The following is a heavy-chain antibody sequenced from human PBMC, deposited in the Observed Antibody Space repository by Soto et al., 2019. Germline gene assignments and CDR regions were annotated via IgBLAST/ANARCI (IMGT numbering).Heavy chain of an antibody. CDR3: AKDQFSSGWYNGYYYGLDV. CDR1: GFTFRSYG. CDR2: ITGNAGST. J-gene: IGHJ6*02. Sequence: GGSLRLSCAASGFTFRSYGMNWVRQVPGKGLEWVSGITGNAGSTFYGDSAKGRFTISRDKNTLYLQMNSLRADDTAVYYCAKDQFSSGWYNGYYYGLDVWGQGTTVTVSS. V-gene: IGHV3-23*01. D-gene: IGHD6-19*01.